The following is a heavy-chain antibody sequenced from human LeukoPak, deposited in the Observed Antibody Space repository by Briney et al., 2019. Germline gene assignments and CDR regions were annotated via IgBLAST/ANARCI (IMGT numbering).Heavy chain of an antibody. Sequence: GGSLRLSCAASGFTFSSYSMTWVRQAPGKGLEWVSSISSSSSYIYYADSVKGRFTISRDNAKNSLYLQMNSLRAEDTAVYYCVRDGVYYDFSMDVWGQGTTVIVSS. V-gene: IGHV3-21*01. CDR1: GFTFSSYS. CDR3: VRDGVYYDFSMDV. CDR2: ISSSSSYI. D-gene: IGHD3-3*01. J-gene: IGHJ6*02.